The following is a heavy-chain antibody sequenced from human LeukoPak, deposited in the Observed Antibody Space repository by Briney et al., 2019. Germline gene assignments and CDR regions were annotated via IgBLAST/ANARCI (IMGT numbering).Heavy chain of an antibody. CDR3: TRDFVF. D-gene: IGHD3-3*01. CDR1: GFAFSTYW. CDR2: INQDGGVK. V-gene: IGHV3-7*01. J-gene: IGHJ4*02. Sequence: GGSLRLSCAASGFAFSTYWMDWVRQAPGKGLEWVGNINQDGGVKHYVDSVRGRFTISRDNARNSVYLQMSALRVEDTAVCYCTRDFVFWGQGSLVTASS.